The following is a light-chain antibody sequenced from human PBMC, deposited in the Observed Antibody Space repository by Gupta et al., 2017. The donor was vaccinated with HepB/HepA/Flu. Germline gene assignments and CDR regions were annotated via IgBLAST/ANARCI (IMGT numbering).Light chain of an antibody. Sequence: DIVVTQSPDPVAVSLGERATIKCKSSQSILYTANNKNYLAWYQQRPGQPPKLLISWASTREPGVPERFNGSGSGTDFTLTITSLQAEDVAVYYCHQYYWTPPWTFGRGTKVEIK. J-gene: IGKJ1*01. CDR3: HQYYWTPPWT. CDR2: WAS. CDR1: QSILYTANNKNY. V-gene: IGKV4-1*01.